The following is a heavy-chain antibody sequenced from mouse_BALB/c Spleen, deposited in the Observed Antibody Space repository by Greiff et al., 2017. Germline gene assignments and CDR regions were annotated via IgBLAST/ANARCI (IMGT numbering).Heavy chain of an antibody. J-gene: IGHJ3*01. D-gene: IGHD2-14*01. CDR1: GYSITSDYA. Sequence: EVQLQQSGPGLLKPSQSLSLTCTVTGYSITSDYAWNWIRQFPGNKLEWMGYISYSGSTSYNPSLKSRISITRDTSKNQFFLQLNSVTTEDTATYYCARGEVPRGFAYWGQGTLVTVSA. V-gene: IGHV3-2*02. CDR2: ISYSGST. CDR3: ARGEVPRGFAY.